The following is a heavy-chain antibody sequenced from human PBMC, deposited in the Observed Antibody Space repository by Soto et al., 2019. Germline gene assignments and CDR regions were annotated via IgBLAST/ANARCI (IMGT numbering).Heavy chain of an antibody. J-gene: IGHJ4*02. CDR1: GFSFTHYT. D-gene: IGHD6-19*01. Sequence: PGGSLRLSCAASGFSFTHYTINWVRQAPGKGLEWVAVMSYDGTNEYYADSVKGRFTISRDNSKSTVYLQMNSLTPEDTALYYCARKWGTYSSASPDYWGLGTLVTVSS. V-gene: IGHV3-30*04. CDR2: MSYDGTNE. CDR3: ARKWGTYSSASPDY.